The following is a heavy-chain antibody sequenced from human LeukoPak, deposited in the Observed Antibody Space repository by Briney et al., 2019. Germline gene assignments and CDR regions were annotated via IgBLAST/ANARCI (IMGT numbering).Heavy chain of an antibody. CDR1: GGTFSSYA. J-gene: IGHJ2*01. CDR2: IIPIFGTA. V-gene: IGHV1-69*13. Sequence: GASVKASCKASGGTFSSYAISWVRQAPGQGLEWMGGIIPIFGTANYAQKFQGRVTITADESTSTAYMELSSLRSEDTAVYYCARASQSYDHNWYFDLWGRGTLVTVSS. D-gene: IGHD5-12*01. CDR3: ARASQSYDHNWYFDL.